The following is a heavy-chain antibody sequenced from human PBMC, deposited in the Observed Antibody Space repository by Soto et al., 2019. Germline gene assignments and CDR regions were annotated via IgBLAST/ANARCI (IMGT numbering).Heavy chain of an antibody. J-gene: IGHJ1*01. CDR3: ARAIAVAGTAPYFQH. CDR2: ISSNGGST. V-gene: IGHV3-64*01. D-gene: IGHD6-19*01. CDR1: GFTFSSYA. Sequence: EVQLVESGGGLVQPGGSLGLSCAASGFTFSSYAIHWVRQAPGKGLEYVSAISSNGGSTYYANSVKGRFTISRDNSKNTLYLQMGSLRAEDMAVYYCARAIAVAGTAPYFQHWGQGTLVTVSS.